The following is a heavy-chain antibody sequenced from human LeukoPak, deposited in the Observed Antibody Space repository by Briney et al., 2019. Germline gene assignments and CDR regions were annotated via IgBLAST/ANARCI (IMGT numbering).Heavy chain of an antibody. CDR3: ARGGLSYCSSTSCYTSEVYYYYMDV. CDR1: GFTFSSYW. J-gene: IGHJ6*03. CDR2: INSDGSST. Sequence: GSLRLSCAASGFTFSSYWMHWVRQAPGKGLVWVSRINSDGSSTSYADSVKGRFTISRDNANNTLYLQMNSLRAEDTAVYYCARGGLSYCSSTSCYTSEVYYYYMDVWGKGTTVTVSS. D-gene: IGHD2-2*02. V-gene: IGHV3-74*01.